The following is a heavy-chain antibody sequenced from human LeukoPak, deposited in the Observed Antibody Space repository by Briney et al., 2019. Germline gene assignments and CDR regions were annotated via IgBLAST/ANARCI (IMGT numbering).Heavy chain of an antibody. D-gene: IGHD1-26*01. Sequence: GRSLRLSRAASGFTFSSYGMHWVRQAPGKGLNWLSTITGGAENTYYADSVKGRFTISRDNSKNTVYLQMDSLRVEDTAVYYCAKVLSGSQDYWGQGTLVTVFS. V-gene: IGHV3-23*01. CDR1: GFTFSSYG. CDR2: ITGGAENT. J-gene: IGHJ4*02. CDR3: AKVLSGSQDY.